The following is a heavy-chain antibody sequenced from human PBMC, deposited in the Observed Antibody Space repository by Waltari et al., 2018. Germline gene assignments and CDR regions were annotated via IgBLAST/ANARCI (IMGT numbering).Heavy chain of an antibody. CDR1: EYTFTSSY. J-gene: IGHJ6*02. CDR2: INPSGGST. V-gene: IGHV1-46*01. CDR3: ALDTGALWMDV. D-gene: IGHD2-21*01. Sequence: QVQLVQSGAEVKKPGASVKISCKTSEYTFTSSYIHWVRQAPGKGLDWMGIINPSGGSTIYAQKFQGRVTMTRDTSTSTVYMELSSLRSEDTAVYYCALDTGALWMDVWGQGTTVTVSS.